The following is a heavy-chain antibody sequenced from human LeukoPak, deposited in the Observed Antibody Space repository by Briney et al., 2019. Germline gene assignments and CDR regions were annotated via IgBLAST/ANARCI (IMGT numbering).Heavy chain of an antibody. V-gene: IGHV1-2*02. D-gene: IGHD4-17*01. Sequence: GASVKVSCKASGYTFTGYYVHWVRQAPGQGLEWMGWINPNSGGTNYAQKFQGRVTMTRDTSISTAYMELSRLRSDDTAVYYCARRLRSRPYWFDPWGQGTLVTVSS. CDR2: INPNSGGT. CDR1: GYTFTGYY. J-gene: IGHJ5*02. CDR3: ARRLRSRPYWFDP.